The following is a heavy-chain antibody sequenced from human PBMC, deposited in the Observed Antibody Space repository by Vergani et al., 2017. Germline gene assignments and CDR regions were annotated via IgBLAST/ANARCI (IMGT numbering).Heavy chain of an antibody. D-gene: IGHD4-17*01. V-gene: IGHV3-23*01. CDR1: GFTFSSYA. CDR3: AKSWVTTGYFDY. J-gene: IGHJ4*02. CDR2: ISGSGGST. Sequence: EVQLLESGGGLVQPGGSLRLSCAASGFTFSSYAMSWVRQAPGKGLEWVSAISGSGGSTYYADSVKGRFTISRDNSKNTLYLQMKSLRAVDTAVYYCAKSWVTTGYFDYWGQGTLVTVSS.